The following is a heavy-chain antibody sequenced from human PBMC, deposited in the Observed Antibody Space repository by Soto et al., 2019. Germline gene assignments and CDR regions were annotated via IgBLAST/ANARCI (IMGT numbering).Heavy chain of an antibody. CDR1: GYTFTSYG. CDR3: AREGSYSSSQARYNWFDP. Sequence: GASVKVSCKASGYTFTSYGISWVRQAPGQGLEWMGWISAYNGNTNYAQKLQGRVTMTTDTSTSTAYMELRSLRSDDTAVYYCAREGSYSSSQARYNWFDPWGQGTLVTVSS. J-gene: IGHJ5*02. D-gene: IGHD6-13*01. V-gene: IGHV1-18*01. CDR2: ISAYNGNT.